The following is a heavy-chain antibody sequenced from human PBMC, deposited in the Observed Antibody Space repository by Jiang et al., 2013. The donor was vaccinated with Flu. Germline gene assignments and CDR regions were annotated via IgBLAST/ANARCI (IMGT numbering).Heavy chain of an antibody. J-gene: IGHJ5*02. Sequence: PGKGLEWMGRIDPSDSYSNYSPSFHGRVNISADRSTRIVYLQWRSLKASDTAIYYCARHNGASDQQRSLPGNNWFDPWGQGTLVTVSS. CDR3: ARHNGASDQQRSLPGNNWFDP. CDR2: IDPSDSYS. D-gene: IGHD2-2*01. V-gene: IGHV5-10-1*01.